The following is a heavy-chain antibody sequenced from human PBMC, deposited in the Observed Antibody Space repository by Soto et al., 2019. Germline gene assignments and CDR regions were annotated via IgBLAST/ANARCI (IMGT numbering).Heavy chain of an antibody. CDR2: ISSSSSTI. CDR3: AREYDIWWSYRYLDI. J-gene: IGHJ3*02. CDR1: GFTFSSYS. Sequence: EVQLVESGGGLVQPGGSLRLSCAASGFTFSSYSMNWVRQAPGKGREWVSYISSSSSTIYYADSVKGRFTISRDNAKNSLYLQMNSLRAEDTAVYYCAREYDIWWSYRYLDIWGQGTMVTVSS. V-gene: IGHV3-48*01. D-gene: IGHD3-16*02.